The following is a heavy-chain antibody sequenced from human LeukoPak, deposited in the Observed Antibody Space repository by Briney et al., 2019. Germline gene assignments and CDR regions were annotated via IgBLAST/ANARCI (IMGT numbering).Heavy chain of an antibody. D-gene: IGHD4-17*01. V-gene: IGHV3-23*01. Sequence: PGGSLRLSCAASGFTFSSYAMSWVRQAPGKGLEWVSAISGSGGSTYYADSVKGRFTISRDNSKNTLYLQVNSLRAEDTAVYYCAKGVAGYGAHFDYWGQGTLVTVSS. CDR3: AKGVAGYGAHFDY. CDR2: ISGSGGST. J-gene: IGHJ4*02. CDR1: GFTFSSYA.